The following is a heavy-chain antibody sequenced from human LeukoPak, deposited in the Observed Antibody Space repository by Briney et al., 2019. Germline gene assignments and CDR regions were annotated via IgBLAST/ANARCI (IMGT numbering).Heavy chain of an antibody. CDR1: GFTFSSYW. J-gene: IGHJ4*02. D-gene: IGHD4-17*01. V-gene: IGHV3-74*01. Sequence: PGGSLRLSCAASGFTFSSYWMHWVRQAPGKGLVWVSRSNSDGSSTNYADSVKGRFTISRDNAKNTLYLQMNSLRAEDTAVYYCARGGDYPFDYRGQGALVTVSS. CDR3: ARGGDYPFDY. CDR2: SNSDGSST.